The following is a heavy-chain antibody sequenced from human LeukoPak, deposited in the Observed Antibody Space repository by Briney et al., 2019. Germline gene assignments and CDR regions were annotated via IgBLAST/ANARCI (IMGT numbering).Heavy chain of an antibody. CDR1: GYSFTSYW. D-gene: IGHD4-17*01. V-gene: IGHV5-51*01. Sequence: GESLKISCKASGYSFTSYWISWVRQIPGKGLEWMAIIYPGDCDTRYSPSFQGQFTISPDKAISTSYLQLSSLQAADMAMFYCRLNFNHDYAAYVFDYWGQGTLVTVSS. CDR3: RLNFNHDYAAYVFDY. J-gene: IGHJ4*02. CDR2: IYPGDCDT.